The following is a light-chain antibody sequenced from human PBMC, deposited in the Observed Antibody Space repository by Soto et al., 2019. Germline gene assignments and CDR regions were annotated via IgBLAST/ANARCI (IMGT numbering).Light chain of an antibody. CDR3: QSYDSSLSPVVV. V-gene: IGLV1-40*01. CDR2: GNS. CDR1: SSNIGAGYD. J-gene: IGLJ2*01. Sequence: QSALTQPPSVSGAPGQRVTISCTGSSSNIGAGYDVHWYQQLPGTAPKLLIYGNSNRPSGVPDRFSGSKSGTSASLAITGLQAEDEADYYCQSYDSSLSPVVVFGGGTKLTVL.